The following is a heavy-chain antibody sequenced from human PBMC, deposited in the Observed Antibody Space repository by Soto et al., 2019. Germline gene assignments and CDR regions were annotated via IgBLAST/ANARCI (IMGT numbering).Heavy chain of an antibody. D-gene: IGHD6-13*01. CDR2: IYYSGST. J-gene: IGHJ3*02. CDR1: GDSISTYY. CDR3: ARHLWVGSSWYLGAFDI. Sequence: QVQLQESGPGLVKPSETLSLTCTVSGDSISTYYWSWIRQPPGKGLEWIGYIYYSGSTNYNPSLKGRVTISVDTSKNQFSLKLSSVTAADTAVYYCARHLWVGSSWYLGAFDIWGQGTMVTVSS. V-gene: IGHV4-59*08.